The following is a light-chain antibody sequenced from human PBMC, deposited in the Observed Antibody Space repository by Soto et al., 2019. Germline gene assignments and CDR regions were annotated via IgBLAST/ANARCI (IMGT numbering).Light chain of an antibody. CDR3: QRYNIWPLT. CDR2: GAS. CDR1: QGIGST. J-gene: IGKJ4*01. V-gene: IGKV3-15*01. Sequence: EIVMTQSPATLSMSPGERATLSCRASQGIGSTLAWYQQKPGQTPRLLIYGASTRATGVPARFSGGGSGTEFTLTINSLQSEDFAVYYCQRYNIWPLTFGGGTKVELK.